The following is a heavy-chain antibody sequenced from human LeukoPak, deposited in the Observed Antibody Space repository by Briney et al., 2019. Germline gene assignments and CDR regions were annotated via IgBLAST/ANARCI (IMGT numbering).Heavy chain of an antibody. V-gene: IGHV1-69*05. CDR1: GGTFSSYA. Sequence: SVKVSCKASGGTFSSYAISWVRQAPGQGLEWMGGIIPIFGTANYAQKFQGRVTITTDESTSTAYMELSSLRSEDTAVYYCARERSTDYYYYYYMDVWAKGPRSPSP. D-gene: IGHD2-2*01. CDR2: IIPIFGTA. J-gene: IGHJ6*03. CDR3: ARERSTDYYYYYYMDV.